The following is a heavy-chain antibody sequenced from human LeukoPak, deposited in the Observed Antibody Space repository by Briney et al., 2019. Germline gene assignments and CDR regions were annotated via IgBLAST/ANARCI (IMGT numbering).Heavy chain of an antibody. CDR2: ISSSGSTI. V-gene: IGHV3-48*03. CDR3: ARYICSGGSCYSTGYYYYGMDV. D-gene: IGHD2-15*01. CDR1: GFTFSSYE. J-gene: IGHJ6*02. Sequence: GGSLRLSCASSGFTFSSYEMNWVRQAPGKGLEWVSYISSSGSTIYYADSVKGRFTISRDNAKNSLYLQMNSLRAEDTAVYYCARYICSGGSCYSTGYYYYGMDVWGQGTTVTVSS.